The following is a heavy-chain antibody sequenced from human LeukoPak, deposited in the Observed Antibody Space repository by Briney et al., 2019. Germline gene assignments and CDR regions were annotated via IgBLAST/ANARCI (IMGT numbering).Heavy chain of an antibody. CDR2: INPNGGGT. J-gene: IGHJ4*02. CDR3: ARGRRIAAAGTSDFHY. D-gene: IGHD6-13*01. Sequence: GASVKVSCKASGYTVTGYYMQWGRQAPGQGLEWMGWINPNGGGTNYAHKFKGRVTMSRDMDISTAYMELSRLRSDDTAVYYCARGRRIAAAGTSDFHYWGQGTLVTVSS. V-gene: IGHV1-2*07. CDR1: GYTVTGYY.